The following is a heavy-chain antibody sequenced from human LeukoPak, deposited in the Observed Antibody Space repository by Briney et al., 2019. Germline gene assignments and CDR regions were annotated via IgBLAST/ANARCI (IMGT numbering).Heavy chain of an antibody. CDR3: ARDIVGATSLDY. CDR2: ISAYNGNT. J-gene: IGHJ4*02. V-gene: IGHV1-18*01. Sequence: SVTVSCKASGYTFTSYGISWVRPAPGQGLGWMGWISAYNGNTNYAQKLQGRVTMTTDTSTSTAYMELRSLRSDDTAVYYCARDIVGATSLDYWGQGSLGTVSS. CDR1: GYTFTSYG. D-gene: IGHD1-26*01.